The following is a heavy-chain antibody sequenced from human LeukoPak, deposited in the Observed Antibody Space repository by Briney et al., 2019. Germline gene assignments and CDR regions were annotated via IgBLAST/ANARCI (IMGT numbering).Heavy chain of an antibody. V-gene: IGHV3-21*01. Sequence: GGSLRLSCAASGFTLSSYSMNWVCQAPGKGLEWVSSISSSSSYIYCADSVKGRFTISRDNAKNSLYLQMNSLRAEDTAVYYCARGVRYSGYDYDYWGQGTLVTVSS. CDR1: GFTLSSYS. CDR3: ARGVRYSGYDYDY. J-gene: IGHJ4*02. CDR2: ISSSSSYI. D-gene: IGHD5-12*01.